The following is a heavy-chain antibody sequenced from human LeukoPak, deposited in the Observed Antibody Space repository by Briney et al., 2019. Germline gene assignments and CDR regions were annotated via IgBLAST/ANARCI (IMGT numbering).Heavy chain of an antibody. V-gene: IGHV3-30-3*01. D-gene: IGHD1-26*01. J-gene: IGHJ4*02. CDR3: ARVAGGATTVDY. CDR2: ISYDGSNK. CDR1: GFTFSSYA. Sequence: GGSLRLSCAASGFTFSSYAMHWVRQAPGKGLEWVAVISYDGSNKYYADSVKGRFTISRDNSKNTLYLQMNSLRAEDTTVYYCARVAGGATTVDYWGQGTLVTVSS.